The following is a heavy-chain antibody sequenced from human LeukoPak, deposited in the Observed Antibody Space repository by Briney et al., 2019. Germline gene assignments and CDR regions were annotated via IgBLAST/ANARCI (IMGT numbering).Heavy chain of an antibody. V-gene: IGHV3-9*01. CDR2: ISWNSGSI. D-gene: IGHD3/OR15-3a*01. Sequence: GRSLRLSCAASGFTFDDYAMHWVRQAPGKGLEWVSGISWNSGSIGYADSVKGRFTISRDNAKNSLYLQMNSLRAEDTAVYYCVGVTGYYTTSRDYFDYWGQGTLVTVSS. CDR3: VGVTGYYTTSRDYFDY. J-gene: IGHJ4*02. CDR1: GFTFDDYA.